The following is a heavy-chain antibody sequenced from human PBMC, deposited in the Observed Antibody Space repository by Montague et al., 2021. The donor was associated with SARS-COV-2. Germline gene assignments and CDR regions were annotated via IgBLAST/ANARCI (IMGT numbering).Heavy chain of an antibody. CDR1: GDSVSSNSAA. V-gene: IGHV6-1*01. D-gene: IGHD1-1*01. CDR2: TYYRSKWYT. J-gene: IGHJ4*02. CDR3: AREGTVPGPRGIYFDD. Sequence: CAISGDSVSSNSAAWNWIRQSPSGGLEWLGRTYYRSKWYTDYAPSVKTRITITPDTSNNQSSLHLNSVTPGDTAVYYCAREGTVPGPRGIYFDDWGQRTLVTVSS.